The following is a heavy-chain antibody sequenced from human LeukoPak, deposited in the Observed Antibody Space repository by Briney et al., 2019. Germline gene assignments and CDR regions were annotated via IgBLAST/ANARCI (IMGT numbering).Heavy chain of an antibody. D-gene: IGHD2-8*01. Sequence: ASVRVSCKASGYTFTSYYIHLVRQAPGQGLEWVGLINPSGGSTSYAQKFQGRVTMTRDTSTSTVYMELSSLRSEDTALYYCARECTWNDYWGDGTLFTVSS. CDR1: GYTFTSYY. CDR3: ARECTWNDY. J-gene: IGHJ4*03. V-gene: IGHV1-46*01. CDR2: INPSGGST.